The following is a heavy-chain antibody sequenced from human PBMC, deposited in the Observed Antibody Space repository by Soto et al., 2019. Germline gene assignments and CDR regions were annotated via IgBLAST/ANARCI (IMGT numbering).Heavy chain of an antibody. J-gene: IGHJ3*02. CDR3: AKDSGGGYSSSAAAFHI. Sequence: GGSLRLSCAASGFTFSSYAMSWVRQAPGKGLEWVSGISWNGGSIGYADSVKGRFTISRDNAKNSLYLQMNSLRAEDTALYYCAKDSGGGYSSSAAAFHIWGQGTMVTVSS. CDR2: ISWNGGSI. D-gene: IGHD6-6*01. V-gene: IGHV3-9*01. CDR1: GFTFSSYA.